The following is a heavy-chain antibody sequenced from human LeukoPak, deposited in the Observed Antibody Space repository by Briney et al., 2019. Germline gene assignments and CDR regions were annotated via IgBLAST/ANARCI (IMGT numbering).Heavy chain of an antibody. CDR1: GYTFTSYA. Sequence: ASVKVSCKASGYTFTSYAMHWVRQAPGQGLEWMGIINPSGGSTSYAQKFQGRVTMTRDTSTSTVYMELSSLRSEDTAVYYCARVATMIVVVNYFDYWGQGTLVTVSS. J-gene: IGHJ4*02. V-gene: IGHV1-46*01. D-gene: IGHD3-22*01. CDR2: INPSGGST. CDR3: ARVATMIVVVNYFDY.